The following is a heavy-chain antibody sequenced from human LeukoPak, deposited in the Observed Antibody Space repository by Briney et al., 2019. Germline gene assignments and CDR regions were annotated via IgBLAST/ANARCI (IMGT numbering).Heavy chain of an antibody. V-gene: IGHV3-53*03. CDR1: GITVSSNY. J-gene: IGHJ4*02. D-gene: IGHD4-17*01. CDR2: LYSGGTT. Sequence: PGGSLRLSCAVSGITVSSNYMSWVRQPPGKGLEWVSVLYSGGTTYYTDSVKGRFTISRDNSKNTVYLQMNSLRAEDTAVYYCATERLRDGYWGQGTLVTVSS. CDR3: ATERLRDGY.